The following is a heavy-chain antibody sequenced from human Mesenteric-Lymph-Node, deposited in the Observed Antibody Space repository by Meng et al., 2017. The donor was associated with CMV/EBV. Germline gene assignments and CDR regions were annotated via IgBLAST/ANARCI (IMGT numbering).Heavy chain of an antibody. D-gene: IGHD2-2*01. CDR1: GGSISSYY. CDR3: ARLRSSTYSCMDV. J-gene: IGHJ6*02. CDR2: IYYSGST. V-gene: IGHV4-59*01. Sequence: SETLSLTCTVFGGSISSYYWGWIRQSPGKGLEWIGHIYYSGSTNYNPSLESRVTISIDTSKNQFSLNLSSVTAADTAVYYCARLRSSTYSCMDVWGQGTTVTVSS.